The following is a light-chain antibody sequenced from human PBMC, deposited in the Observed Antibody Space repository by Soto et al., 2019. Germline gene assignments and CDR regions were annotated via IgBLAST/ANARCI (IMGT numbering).Light chain of an antibody. CDR3: QQRYSTPPIT. V-gene: IGKV1-39*01. J-gene: IGKJ5*01. Sequence: DIQMTQSPSSLSASVGDRVTITCRASQSISSYLNWYQQKPGKAPKLLIYAASSLQSGVPSRFSGSGSGTDFTLTISSLQPEDFATYYCQQRYSTPPITVGQGTRLEIK. CDR1: QSISSY. CDR2: AAS.